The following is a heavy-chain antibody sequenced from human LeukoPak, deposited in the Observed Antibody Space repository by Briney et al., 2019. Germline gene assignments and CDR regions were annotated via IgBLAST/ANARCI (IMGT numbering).Heavy chain of an antibody. J-gene: IGHJ4*02. CDR2: ISSSSSYI. D-gene: IGHD6-6*01. CDR1: GFTFSSYS. Sequence: GGSPRLSCAASGFTFSSYSMNWVRQAPGKGLEWVSSISSSSSYIYYADSVKGRFTISRDNAKNSLYLQMNGLRAEDTAVYYCARAKYSSSSGIMGYWGREPWSPSPQ. CDR3: ARAKYSSSSGIMGY. V-gene: IGHV3-21*01.